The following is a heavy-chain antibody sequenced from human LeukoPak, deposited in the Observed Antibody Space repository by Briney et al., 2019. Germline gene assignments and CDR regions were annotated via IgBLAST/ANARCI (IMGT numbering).Heavy chain of an antibody. D-gene: IGHD4-23*01. V-gene: IGHV3-21*01. J-gene: IGHJ4*02. CDR3: ARVSGNLTIDY. CDR2: ISSGSTYK. Sequence: GGSLRLSCAASGFTFSSYSMNWVRQAPGKGLEWVSSISSGSTYKYYADSVKGRFTISRDNAKNSLYLQMDSLRAEDTAVYYCARVSGNLTIDYWGQGTLVTVSS. CDR1: GFTFSSYS.